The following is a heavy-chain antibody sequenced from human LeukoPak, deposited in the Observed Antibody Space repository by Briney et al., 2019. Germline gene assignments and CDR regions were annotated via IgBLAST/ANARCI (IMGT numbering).Heavy chain of an antibody. J-gene: IGHJ6*03. V-gene: IGHV1-24*01. Sequence: GASVKVSCKVSGYTLTELSMHWVRQAPGKGLEWMGGFDPEDGETIYAQKFQGRVTMTEDTSTDTAYMELSSLRSEDTAVYYCARALVPADPDYYYYYYMDVWGKGTTVTISS. CDR1: GYTLTELS. CDR2: FDPEDGET. CDR3: ARALVPADPDYYYYYYMDV. D-gene: IGHD2-2*01.